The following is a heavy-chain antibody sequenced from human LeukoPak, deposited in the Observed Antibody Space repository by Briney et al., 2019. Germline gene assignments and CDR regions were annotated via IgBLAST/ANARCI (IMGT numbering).Heavy chain of an antibody. CDR2: FQYGGNS. CDR1: GSSITAFY. Sequence: SETLSLTCNVSGSSITAFYWSWIRQSPGKGLEWIGSFQYGGNSKYNPSLKSRVTISVDTSKNQFSLRLNSVTAADTAVYYCTRDGPRSSGYPDTWGQGTRVTVSS. J-gene: IGHJ5*02. V-gene: IGHV4-59*12. D-gene: IGHD3-22*01. CDR3: TRDGPRSSGYPDT.